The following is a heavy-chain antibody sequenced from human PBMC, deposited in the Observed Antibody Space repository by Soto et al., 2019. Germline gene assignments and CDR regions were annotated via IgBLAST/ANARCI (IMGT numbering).Heavy chain of an antibody. J-gene: IGHJ5*02. CDR1: GFTFSSYA. D-gene: IGHD1-7*01. V-gene: IGHV3-23*01. CDR3: AKDRGNWNYFSSDWFDP. Sequence: GGSLRLSCAASGFTFSSYAMSWVRQAPGKGLEWVSAISGSGGSTYYADSVKGRFTISRDNSKNTLYLQMNSLRAEDTAVYYCAKDRGNWNYFSSDWFDPWGQGTLVTVSS. CDR2: ISGSGGST.